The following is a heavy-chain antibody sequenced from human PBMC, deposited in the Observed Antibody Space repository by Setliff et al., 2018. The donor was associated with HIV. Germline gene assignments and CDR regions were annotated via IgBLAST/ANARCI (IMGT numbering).Heavy chain of an antibody. CDR3: ATFVPRTSASRPVDV. J-gene: IGHJ6*04. CDR2: LDTDGTT. V-gene: IGHV4-4*07. CDR1: GTSIRDKS. D-gene: IGHD2-2*01. Sequence: SETLSLTCNVSGTSIRDKSWSWIRQPAGKGLEWIGHLDTDGTTEYNPSLNSRVTIFLELSKNQVSLILTSVTAADTAVYFCATFVPRTSASRPVDVWGKGTTVTVSS.